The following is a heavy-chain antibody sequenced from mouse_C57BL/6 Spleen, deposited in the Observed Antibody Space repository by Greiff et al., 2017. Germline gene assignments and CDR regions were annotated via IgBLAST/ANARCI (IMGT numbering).Heavy chain of an antibody. Sequence: QVQLKESGPELVKPGASVKISCKASGYAFSSSWMNWVKQRPGEGLEWIGRIYPGDGDTNYNGKFKGKATLTADKSSSTAYMQLSSLTSEDSAVYFCARSDTTVAPFAYWGQGTLVTVSA. CDR1: GYAFSSSW. J-gene: IGHJ3*01. V-gene: IGHV1-82*01. D-gene: IGHD1-1*01. CDR2: IYPGDGDT. CDR3: ARSDTTVAPFAY.